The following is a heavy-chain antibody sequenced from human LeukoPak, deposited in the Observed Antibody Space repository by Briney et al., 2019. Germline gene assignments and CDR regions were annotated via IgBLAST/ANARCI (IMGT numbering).Heavy chain of an antibody. CDR2: ISGSGGST. D-gene: IGHD3-9*01. CDR1: GFTFSSYA. CDR3: AKTYYDILTGPNWFDP. Sequence: GGSLRLSCAASGFTFSSYAMSWVRQAPGKGLEWVSAISGSGGSTYYADSVKGRFTISRDNSKNTLYLQMNSLRAEDTAVYHCAKTYYDILTGPNWFDPWGQGTLVTVSS. V-gene: IGHV3-23*01. J-gene: IGHJ5*02.